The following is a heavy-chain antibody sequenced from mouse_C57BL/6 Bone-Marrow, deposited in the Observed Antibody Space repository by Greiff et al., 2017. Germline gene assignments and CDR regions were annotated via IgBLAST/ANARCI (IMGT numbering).Heavy chain of an antibody. J-gene: IGHJ2*01. CDR2: IDPSDSYT. V-gene: IGHV1-69*01. CDR3: SRESTTVVAHFDF. D-gene: IGHD1-1*01. Sequence: VKLQQPGAELVMPGASVKLSCKASGYTFTSYWMHWVKQRPGQGLEWIGEIDPSDSYTNYNQKFKGKATLTVDTSSSTAYMQLSSLTSEDSAVYYCSRESTTVVAHFDFWGQGTTLTVSS. CDR1: GYTFTSYW.